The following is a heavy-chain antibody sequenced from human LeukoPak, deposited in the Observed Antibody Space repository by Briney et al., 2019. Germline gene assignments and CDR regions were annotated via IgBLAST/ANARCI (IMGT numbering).Heavy chain of an antibody. CDR3: ARDFYDSSGYYYGY. Sequence: ASVKVSCKASGYTFTGYYMHWVRQAPGQGLEWMGWINPNSGGTDYAQKFQGRVTMTRDTSISTAYMELSRLRSDDTAVYYCARDFYDSSGYYYGYWGQGTLVTVSS. CDR2: INPNSGGT. J-gene: IGHJ4*02. D-gene: IGHD3-22*01. CDR1: GYTFTGYY. V-gene: IGHV1-2*02.